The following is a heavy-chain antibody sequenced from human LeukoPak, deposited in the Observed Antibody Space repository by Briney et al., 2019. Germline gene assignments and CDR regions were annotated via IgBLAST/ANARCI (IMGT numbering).Heavy chain of an antibody. CDR1: GGSFSGYY. Sequence: PSETLSLTCAVYGGSFSGYYWSWIRQPPGKGLEWIGEINHSGSTNYNPSLKSRVTISVDTSKNQFSLKLSSVTAADTAVYYCARSQGSSWYSGFDYWGQGTLVTVSS. CDR2: INHSGST. D-gene: IGHD6-13*01. CDR3: ARSQGSSWYSGFDY. V-gene: IGHV4-34*01. J-gene: IGHJ4*02.